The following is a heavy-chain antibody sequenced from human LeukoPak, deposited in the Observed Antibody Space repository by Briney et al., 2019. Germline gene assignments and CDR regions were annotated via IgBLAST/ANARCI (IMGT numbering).Heavy chain of an antibody. V-gene: IGHV3-48*01. D-gene: IGHD6-6*01. Sequence: GGSLRLSCAASGFTFSSYWMSWVRQAPGKGLEWVSYISSSSSTIYYADSVKGRFTISRDNAKNSLYLQMNSLRAEDTAVYYCAREEYSSSYYFDYWGQGTLVTVSS. CDR2: ISSSSSTI. J-gene: IGHJ4*02. CDR3: AREEYSSSYYFDY. CDR1: GFTFSSYW.